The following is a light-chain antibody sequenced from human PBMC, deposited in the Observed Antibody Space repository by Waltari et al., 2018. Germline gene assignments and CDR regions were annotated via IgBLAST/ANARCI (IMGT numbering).Light chain of an antibody. J-gene: IGLJ2*01. Sequence: QSVLTQPPSASGTPGQSVTISCYGSSSNIGSNYVYWYQQFPGAAPKLLIYRNNQRPSGVPDRFSGSKSGTSASLAISGLRSEDEADYYCAAWDDSLSGGVFGGGTKLTVL. CDR3: AAWDDSLSGGV. V-gene: IGLV1-47*01. CDR2: RNN. CDR1: SSNIGSNY.